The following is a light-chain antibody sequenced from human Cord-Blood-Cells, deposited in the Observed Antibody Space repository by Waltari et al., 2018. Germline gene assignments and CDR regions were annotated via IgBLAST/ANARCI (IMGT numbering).Light chain of an antibody. CDR1: SSDVGGYHY. CDR3: SSYTSSSTLV. V-gene: IGLV2-14*01. CDR2: DVS. Sequence: QSALTHPASVSGSPGQSIPLPCTGPSSDVGGYHYVSLYQQHPGKAPKLMIYDVSNRPSGVSNRFSGSKSGNTASLTISGLQAEDEADYYCSSYTSSSTLVFGGGTKLTVL. J-gene: IGLJ2*01.